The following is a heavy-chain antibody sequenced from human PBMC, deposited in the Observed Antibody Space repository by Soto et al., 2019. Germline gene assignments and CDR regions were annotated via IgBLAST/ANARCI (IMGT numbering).Heavy chain of an antibody. CDR2: IWYDGSNK. CDR3: ARDPPYGSGSYGVNYYYYYGMDV. D-gene: IGHD3-10*01. CDR1: GFTFSSYG. Sequence: QVQLVESGGGVVQPGRSLRLSCAASGFTFSSYGMHWVRQAPGKGLEWVAVIWYDGSNKYYADSVKGRFTISRDNSKNTLYLQMNSLRAEDTAVYYCARDPPYGSGSYGVNYYYYYGMDVWGQGTTVTVSS. V-gene: IGHV3-33*01. J-gene: IGHJ6*02.